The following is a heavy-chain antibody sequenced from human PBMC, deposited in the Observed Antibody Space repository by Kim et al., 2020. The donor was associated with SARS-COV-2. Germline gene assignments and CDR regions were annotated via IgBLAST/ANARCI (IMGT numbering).Heavy chain of an antibody. J-gene: IGHJ6*03. V-gene: IGHV5-51*01. D-gene: IGHD2-21*01. CDR3: ARGIGYYYYYMDV. CDR2: IYPGDSDT. CDR1: GYSFTTYW. Sequence: GESLKMSCQGSGYSFTTYWIGWVRQMPGKGLEWMGIIYPGDSDTRYSPSFQGQVTISADKSISTAYLQWSSLKASDTAMYYCARGIGYYYYYMDVWGKGTTVTVSS.